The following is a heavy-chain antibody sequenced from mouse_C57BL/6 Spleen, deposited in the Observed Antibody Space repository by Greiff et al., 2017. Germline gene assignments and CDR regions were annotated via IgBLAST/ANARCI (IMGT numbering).Heavy chain of an antibody. CDR2: IYPGSGST. CDR3: ARGRRIYYDYDDYAMDY. CDR1: GYTFTSYW. D-gene: IGHD2-4*01. J-gene: IGHJ4*01. Sequence: VQLQQPGAELVKPGASVKMSCKASGYTFTSYWITWVKQRPGQGLEWIGDIYPGSGSTNYNEKFKRKATLTVDTSSSTAYMQLSSLTSEDSSVYYCARGRRIYYDYDDYAMDYWGQGTSVTVSS. V-gene: IGHV1-55*01.